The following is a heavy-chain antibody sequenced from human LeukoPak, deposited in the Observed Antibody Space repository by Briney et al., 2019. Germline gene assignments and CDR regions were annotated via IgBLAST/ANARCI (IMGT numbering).Heavy chain of an antibody. J-gene: IGHJ4*02. V-gene: IGHV4-31*03. Sequence: SETLSLTCTVSGGSISSGGYYWSWIRQHPGKGLEWIGYIYYSGSTYYNPSLKSRVTISVDTSKNQFSLKLSSVTAADTAVYYCARHPRGGPYFDYWGQGNLVTVSS. CDR2: IYYSGST. CDR1: GGSISSGGYY. CDR3: ARHPRGGPYFDY. D-gene: IGHD3-16*01.